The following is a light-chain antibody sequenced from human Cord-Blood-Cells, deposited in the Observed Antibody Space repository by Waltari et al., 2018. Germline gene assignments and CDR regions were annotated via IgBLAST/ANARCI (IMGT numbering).Light chain of an antibody. CDR3: QQSYSTPPP. CDR2: APS. J-gene: IGKJ1*01. Sequence: DMQMTQAQSFLSASVGDRVTIPCRASQSISIYSIWYQQKPGKAPKLLIYAPSRLQSGIPARFSSSRSGTDFTLAISSLQPEAFATYYCQQSYSTPPPFGQGTKGEIK. V-gene: IGKV1-39*01. CDR1: QSISIY.